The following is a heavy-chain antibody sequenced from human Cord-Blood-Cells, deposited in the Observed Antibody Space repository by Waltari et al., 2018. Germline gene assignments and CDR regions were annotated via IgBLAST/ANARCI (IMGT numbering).Heavy chain of an antibody. CDR2: IYSGGST. CDR1: GFPVRRNY. J-gene: IGHJ4*02. CDR3: ARGRYSSGFDY. Sequence: EVQLVESGGGLIQLGGSLRLYCAASGFPVRRNYSEWVRQAPGKGLEWVSVIYSGGSTYYADSVKGRFTISRDNSKNTLYLQMNSLRAEDTAVYYCARGRYSSGFDYWGQGTLVTVSS. D-gene: IGHD6-19*01. V-gene: IGHV3-53*01.